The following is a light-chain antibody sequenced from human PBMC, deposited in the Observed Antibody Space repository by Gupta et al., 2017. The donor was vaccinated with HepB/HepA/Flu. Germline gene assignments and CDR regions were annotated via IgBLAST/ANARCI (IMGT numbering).Light chain of an antibody. V-gene: IGLV1-40*01. J-gene: IGLJ2*01. CDR2: TNN. Sequence: QSVLTQPPSVSGSPGQRVTISCTGSSSNIGAGYDVQWYQQLPGTAPRLLIYTNNNRPSGVPDRFSGSKSGTSGSLAITGLQAEDEADYYCQSYDRSLTYLGVVFGGGTKLTVL. CDR3: QSYDRSLTYLGVV. CDR1: SSNIGAGYD.